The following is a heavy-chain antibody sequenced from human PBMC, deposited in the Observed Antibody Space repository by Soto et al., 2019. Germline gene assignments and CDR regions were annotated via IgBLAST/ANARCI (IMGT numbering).Heavy chain of an antibody. D-gene: IGHD6-19*01. V-gene: IGHV4-39*01. CDR3: ARTAVATHWYFDL. CDR1: NGSISSRYY. CDR2: IYYVGST. J-gene: IGHJ2*01. Sequence: LQLQESGPGLVKPSETLSLTCTVSNGSISSRYYWGWLRQTPGKGLEWIESIYYVGSTYYSPSLERRVTISVDTSNNQFSLRLNSVTAADTAVYYCARTAVATHWYFDLWGRGTLVT.